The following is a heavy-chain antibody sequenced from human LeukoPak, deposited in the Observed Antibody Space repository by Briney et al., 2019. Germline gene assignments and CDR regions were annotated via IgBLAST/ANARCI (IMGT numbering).Heavy chain of an antibody. CDR2: IYYSGST. Sequence: SQTLSLTCTVSDGSISSGDYYWSWIRQPPGKGLEWIGYIYYSGSTYYNPSLKSRVTISVDTSKNQFSLKLSSVTAADTAVYYCARGGSLRFGELLGDIWGQGTMVTVSS. J-gene: IGHJ3*02. V-gene: IGHV4-30-4*01. CDR1: DGSISSGDYY. D-gene: IGHD3-10*01. CDR3: ARGGSLRFGELLGDI.